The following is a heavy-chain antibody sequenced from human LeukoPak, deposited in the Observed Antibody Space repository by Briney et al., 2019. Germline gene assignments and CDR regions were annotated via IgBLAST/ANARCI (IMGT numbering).Heavy chain of an antibody. D-gene: IGHD3-16*01. CDR2: ISWNSGSM. CDR3: ARDRDYDYGT. CDR1: GFTFDDYA. V-gene: IGHV3-9*01. J-gene: IGHJ4*02. Sequence: GGSLRLSCAASGFTFDDYAMHWVRQAPGKGLEWVSGISWNSGSMGYADSVQGRFTISRDNAKNSLYLQMNSLRAEDTAAYYCARDRDYDYGTWGQGTLVTVSS.